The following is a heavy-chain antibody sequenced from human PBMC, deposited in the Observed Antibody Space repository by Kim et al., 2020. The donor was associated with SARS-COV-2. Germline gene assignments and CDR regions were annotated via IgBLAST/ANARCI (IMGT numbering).Heavy chain of an antibody. CDR1: GGSFSGYY. D-gene: IGHD3-22*01. CDR3: ARGTYYYDSSGYGHRGSAFFDY. CDR2: INHSGST. J-gene: IGHJ4*02. Sequence: SETLSLTCAVYGGSFSGYYWSWIRQPPGKGLEWIGEINHSGSTNYNPSLKSRVTISVDTSKNQFSLKLSSVTAADTAVYYCARGTYYYDSSGYGHRGSAFFDYWGQGTLVTVSS. V-gene: IGHV4-34*01.